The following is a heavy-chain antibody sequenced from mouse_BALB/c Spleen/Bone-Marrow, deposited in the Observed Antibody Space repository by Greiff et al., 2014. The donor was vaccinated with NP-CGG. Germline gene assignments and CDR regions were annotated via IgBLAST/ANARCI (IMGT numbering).Heavy chain of an antibody. J-gene: IGHJ3*01. D-gene: IGHD2-13*01. CDR1: GYTFTSYY. Sequence: QVQLKESGAELVKPGASVKLSCKASGYTFTSYYMYWVKQRPGQGLEWIGEINPSNGGTNFNEKFKSKTTLTVDKSSSTAYMQISSLTYENSAVYYCTREGDSPFTYWGQGTLVTVSA. CDR2: INPSNGGT. CDR3: TREGDSPFTY. V-gene: IGHV1S81*02.